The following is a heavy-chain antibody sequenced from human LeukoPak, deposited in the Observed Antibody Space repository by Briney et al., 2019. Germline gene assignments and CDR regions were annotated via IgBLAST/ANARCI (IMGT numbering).Heavy chain of an antibody. CDR3: ARGVGGYDWHYYYYMDV. J-gene: IGHJ6*03. CDR1: GFTFSSYW. CDR2: IKQDGSEK. Sequence: PGGSLRLSCAASGFTFSSYWMSWVRQAPGKGLEWVANIKQDGSEKYYVDSVKGRFTISRDNAKNSLYLQMNSLRAEDTAVYYCARGVGGYDWHYYYYMDVWGKGTTVTISS. V-gene: IGHV3-7*01. D-gene: IGHD5-12*01.